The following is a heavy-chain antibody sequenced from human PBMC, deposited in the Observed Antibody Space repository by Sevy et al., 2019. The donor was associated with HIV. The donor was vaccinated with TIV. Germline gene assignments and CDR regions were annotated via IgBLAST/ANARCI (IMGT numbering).Heavy chain of an antibody. CDR3: AKVLHIVVVPAAIDYYYGMDV. CDR1: GFPFSTYG. CDR2: IRFDGSIK. V-gene: IGHV3-30*02. D-gene: IGHD2-2*01. J-gene: IGHJ6*02. Sequence: GGSLRLSCAASGFPFSTYGMHWVRQAPGKGLEWVAFIRFDGSIKYYTDSVKGRLTISRDNSKNTLYLQMNSLRAEDTAVYFCAKVLHIVVVPAAIDYYYGMDVWGQGTTVTVSS.